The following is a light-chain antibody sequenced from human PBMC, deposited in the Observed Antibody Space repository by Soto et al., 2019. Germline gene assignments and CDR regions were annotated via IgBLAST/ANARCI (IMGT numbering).Light chain of an antibody. CDR3: QLRSNWPIT. CDR2: DTS. J-gene: IGKJ5*01. Sequence: EIVLTQSPATLSLSPGDRATLSCRASQSVSSFLAWYQQKPGQAPRLLICDTSYRATGIAARFSGSGSGTDFTVTISSLEPEDFAVYYCQLRSNWPITFGQGTRLEI. CDR1: QSVSSF. V-gene: IGKV3-11*01.